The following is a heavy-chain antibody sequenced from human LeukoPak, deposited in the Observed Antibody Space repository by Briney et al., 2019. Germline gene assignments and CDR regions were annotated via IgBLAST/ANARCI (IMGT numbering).Heavy chain of an antibody. D-gene: IGHD2-21*02. Sequence: GASVKVSCKASGYTFTSYAMHWVRQAPGQRLEWMGWINAGNGNTKYSQKFQGRVTITRDTSASTAYMELSSLRSEDTAVYYCARGRVVPAIFESYYYGMDVWGQGTTVTVSS. J-gene: IGHJ6*02. CDR1: GYTFTSYA. V-gene: IGHV1-3*01. CDR2: INAGNGNT. CDR3: ARGRVVPAIFESYYYGMDV.